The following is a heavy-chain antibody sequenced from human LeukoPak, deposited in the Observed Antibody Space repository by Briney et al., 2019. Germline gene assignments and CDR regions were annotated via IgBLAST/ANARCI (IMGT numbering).Heavy chain of an antibody. J-gene: IGHJ4*02. D-gene: IGHD3-22*01. Sequence: PGGSLRLSCAASGFTFSNHAMSWDRQAPGKGLQWVSAISGGGVAIYYADSVKGRFTISRDNSKNTLYLQMNSLRAEDTAVYYCAKDDFDYYDSSGYYYFNYWGQGTLVTVSS. V-gene: IGHV3-23*01. CDR3: AKDDFDYYDSSGYYYFNY. CDR1: GFTFSNHA. CDR2: ISGGGVAI.